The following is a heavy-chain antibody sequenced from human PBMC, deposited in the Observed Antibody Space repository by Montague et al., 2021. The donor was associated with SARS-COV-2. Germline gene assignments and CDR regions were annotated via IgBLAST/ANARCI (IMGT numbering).Heavy chain of an antibody. V-gene: IGHV3-30-3*01. J-gene: IGHJ3*02. Sequence: SLRLSRAASGFTFSSYAMHWVRQAPGKGLEWVAVISYDGSNKYYADSVKGRFTISRDNSKNTLYLQMNSLRAEDTAVYYCARAAQKQYVLLWFGELLHDAFDIWGQGTMVTVSS. D-gene: IGHD3-10*01. CDR1: GFTFSSYA. CDR3: ARAAQKQYVLLWFGELLHDAFDI. CDR2: ISYDGSNK.